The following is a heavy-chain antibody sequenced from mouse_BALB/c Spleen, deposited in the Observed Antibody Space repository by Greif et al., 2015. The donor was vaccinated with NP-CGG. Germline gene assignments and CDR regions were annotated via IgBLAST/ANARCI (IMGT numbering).Heavy chain of an antibody. D-gene: IGHD2-12*01. CDR2: IYPGGGYT. J-gene: IGHJ2*01. CDR1: GYTFTNYW. Sequence: QVQLQQSGAELVRPGTSVKISCKASGYTFTNYWLGWVKQRPGHGLEWIGDIYPGGGYTNYNEKFKGKATLTADTSSSTAYMQLRSLTSEDSAVYFCARGRRKVPFDYWGQGTTLTVSS. V-gene: IGHV1-63*02. CDR3: ARGRRKVPFDY.